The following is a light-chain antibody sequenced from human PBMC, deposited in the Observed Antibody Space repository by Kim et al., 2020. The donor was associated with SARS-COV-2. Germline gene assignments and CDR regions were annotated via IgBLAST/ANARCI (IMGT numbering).Light chain of an antibody. CDR3: CSYVGSYTYV. V-gene: IGLV2-11*01. CDR1: SRDAGGHNY. J-gene: IGLJ1*01. CDR2: DVS. Sequence: GKSVAIPCTGTSRDAGGHNYVSWYQQQPGKAPPLLLYDVSKRPSAVPDRFSGSKPGNTPSLTISGIQAEDEADYYCCSYVGSYTYVFGTGTKVTVL.